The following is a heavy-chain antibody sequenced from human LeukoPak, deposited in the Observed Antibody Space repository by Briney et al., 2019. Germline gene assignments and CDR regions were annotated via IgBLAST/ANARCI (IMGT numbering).Heavy chain of an antibody. V-gene: IGHV3-30*03. Sequence: GGSLRLSCEASGFTFSSYGMHWVRQAPGKGLEWVAVISYDGSNKYHVDSVKGRFTISRDNSKNTLYLQMNSLRAEDTAVYYCARDPTAGVPAAILDYWGQGTLVTVSS. CDR3: ARDPTAGVPAAILDY. D-gene: IGHD2-2*01. J-gene: IGHJ4*02. CDR1: GFTFSSYG. CDR2: ISYDGSNK.